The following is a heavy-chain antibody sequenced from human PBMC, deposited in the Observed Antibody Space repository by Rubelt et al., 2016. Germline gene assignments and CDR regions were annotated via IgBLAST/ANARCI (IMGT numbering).Heavy chain of an antibody. D-gene: IGHD4-17*01. V-gene: IGHV4-39*07. CDR1: GGSITSSSLY. CDR3: SSYSQPYGYYYGMDV. CDR2: LYYTGSH. J-gene: IGHJ6*02. Sequence: QLQLQESGPGMVKPSVTLSLTSTLSGGSITSSSLYWAWIRQPPRIGQEWGGGLYYTGSHYSTPSHKSQAPQPVNTAKNQFALKVNSVTAADTAVYYCSSYSQPYGYYYGMDVWGQGTTVTVSS.